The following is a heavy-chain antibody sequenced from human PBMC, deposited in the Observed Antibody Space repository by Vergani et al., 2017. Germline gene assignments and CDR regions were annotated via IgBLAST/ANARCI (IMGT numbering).Heavy chain of an antibody. D-gene: IGHD2-2*01. J-gene: IGHJ4*02. Sequence: QVQLVQSGAEVKKPGASVKVSCKASGGTFSSYAISWVRQAPGQGLEWMGGIIPIFGTANYAQKFQGRVTITAAESTSTAYMELSSLRSEDTAVYYCARKKVVVVPAATAYFDYWGQGTLVTVSS. CDR2: IIPIFGTA. CDR3: ARKKVVVVPAATAYFDY. V-gene: IGHV1-69*13. CDR1: GGTFSSYA.